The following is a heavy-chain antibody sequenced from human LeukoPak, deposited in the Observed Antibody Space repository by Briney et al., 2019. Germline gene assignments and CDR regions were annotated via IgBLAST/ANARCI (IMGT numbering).Heavy chain of an antibody. CDR2: INHSGST. D-gene: IGHD5-24*01. Sequence: PSETLSLTCAVYGGSFSGYYWSWIRQPPGKGLEWIGEINHSGSTNYNPSLKSRVTISVDTSKNQFSLKLSSVTAADTAVYYCARLTLGNYYFDYWGQGTLVTVSS. J-gene: IGHJ4*02. CDR3: ARLTLGNYYFDY. V-gene: IGHV4-34*01. CDR1: GGSFSGYY.